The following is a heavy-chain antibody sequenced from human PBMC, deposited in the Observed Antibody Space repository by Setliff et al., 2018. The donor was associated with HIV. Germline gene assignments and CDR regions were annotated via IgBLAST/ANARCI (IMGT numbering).Heavy chain of an antibody. V-gene: IGHV4-61*08. D-gene: IGHD3-22*01. J-gene: IGHJ5*02. CDR3: AGEAWTSYRSGYPNWFDP. CDR1: GGSISTGDYY. CDR2: FYYGGST. Sequence: SETLSLTCTVSGGSISTGDYYWSWIRQPPGKGLEWIGYFYYGGSTTYNPSLKSRVTISVDTSKNQFSLKLSSVTAADTAVYYWAGEAWTSYRSGYPNWFDPWGQGTLVTVSS.